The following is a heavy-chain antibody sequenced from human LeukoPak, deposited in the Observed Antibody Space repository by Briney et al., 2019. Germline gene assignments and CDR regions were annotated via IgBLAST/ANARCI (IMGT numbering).Heavy chain of an antibody. Sequence: SETLSLTCTVSGGSISSYYWSWIWQSPGKGLEWIGYIYYSGSTNYNPSLKSRVTISVDTSKNQFSLKLSSVTAADTAVYYCAGSYYYYGMDVWGQGTTVTVSS. CDR1: GGSISSYY. J-gene: IGHJ6*02. CDR3: AGSYYYYGMDV. CDR2: IYYSGST. V-gene: IGHV4-59*01.